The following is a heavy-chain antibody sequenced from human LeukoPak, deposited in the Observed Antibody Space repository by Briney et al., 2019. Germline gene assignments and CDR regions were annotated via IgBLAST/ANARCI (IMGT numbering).Heavy chain of an antibody. CDR1: GGSISSTNYY. Sequence: SETLSLTCSVSGGSISSTNYYWGWIRQPPGKGLEWIGIIHYSGSTYHNPSLKSRVTISVDTSKNQFSLRLNSVTAADTAVYYCAREESTPAPPERWFDPWGQGTLVTVSS. J-gene: IGHJ5*02. CDR2: IHYSGST. D-gene: IGHD1-1*01. V-gene: IGHV4-39*07. CDR3: AREESTPAPPERWFDP.